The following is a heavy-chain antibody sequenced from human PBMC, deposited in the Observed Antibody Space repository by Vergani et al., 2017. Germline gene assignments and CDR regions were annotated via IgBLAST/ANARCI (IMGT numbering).Heavy chain of an antibody. CDR1: GGTFSSYA. Sequence: QVQLVQSGAEVKKPGSSVKVSCKASGGTFSSYAISWVRQAPGQVLEWMGRIIPIFGTANYAQKFQGRITITADESTSTAYMELSSLRSEDTALYYCAVRTNIAAAGTANWFDPWGQGTLVTVSS. CDR3: AVRTNIAAAGTANWFDP. D-gene: IGHD6-13*01. J-gene: IGHJ5*02. CDR2: IIPIFGTA. V-gene: IGHV1-69*13.